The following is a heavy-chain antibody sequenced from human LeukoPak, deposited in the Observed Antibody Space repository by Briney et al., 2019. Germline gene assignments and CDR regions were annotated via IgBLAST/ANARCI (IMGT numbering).Heavy chain of an antibody. V-gene: IGHV1-2*02. Sequence: ASVTVSCTSSGYTFTAYYMHWVRQAPGQGLEWMGWIKPYNGETKYAQKFQGRLTLTRDTSISTAYMELSRLRSDDTAVYYCARATREIRYFDWSDAFEIWGQGTMVTVSS. CDR1: GYTFTAYY. J-gene: IGHJ3*02. CDR3: ARATREIRYFDWSDAFEI. D-gene: IGHD3-9*01. CDR2: IKPYNGET.